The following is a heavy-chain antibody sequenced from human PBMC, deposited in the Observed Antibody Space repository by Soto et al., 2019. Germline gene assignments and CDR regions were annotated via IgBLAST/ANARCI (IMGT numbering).Heavy chain of an antibody. Sequence: QVQLQESGPGLVKPSETLSLTCTVSGGSISSYYWSWIRQSPGKGLEWIGYISYSGSTKYNPSLKSRATXSXDXXKNQFSLKLRSVTAADTAVYYCARGRGDTAMAWYYWGQGTLVTVSS. V-gene: IGHV4-59*01. J-gene: IGHJ4*02. CDR3: ARGRGDTAMAWYY. CDR1: GGSISSYY. CDR2: ISYSGST. D-gene: IGHD5-18*01.